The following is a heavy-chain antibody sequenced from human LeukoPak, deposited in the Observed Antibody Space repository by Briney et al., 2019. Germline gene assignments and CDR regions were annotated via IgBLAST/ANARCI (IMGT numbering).Heavy chain of an antibody. CDR3: ARCRRGVVMGRFDY. CDR1: GGSISSSNW. CDR2: IYRDGDT. D-gene: IGHD4-23*01. V-gene: IGHV4-4*02. J-gene: IGHJ4*02. Sequence: PSETLSLTCAISGGSISSSNWWSWVRQPPGKGLEWIGEIYRDGDTNYNPSLESRVTISVDKSNNQFSLKLISVTAADTAVYYCARCRRGVVMGRFDYWGQGTLVTVSS.